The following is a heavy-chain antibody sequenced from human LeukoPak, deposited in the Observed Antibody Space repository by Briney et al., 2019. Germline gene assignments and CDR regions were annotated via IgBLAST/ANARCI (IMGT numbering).Heavy chain of an antibody. CDR2: TNPNSGGT. J-gene: IGHJ4*02. CDR3: AAYYYDSSGYSITAYFDY. D-gene: IGHD3-22*01. CDR1: GYTFTGYY. V-gene: IGHV1-2*02. Sequence: ASVKVSCKASGYTFTGYYMHWVRQGPGRGLEWMGCTNPNSGGTNYAQKFQGRVTMTRDTSISTAYMELSRLRSDDTAVYYCAAYYYDSSGYSITAYFDYWGQGTLVTVSS.